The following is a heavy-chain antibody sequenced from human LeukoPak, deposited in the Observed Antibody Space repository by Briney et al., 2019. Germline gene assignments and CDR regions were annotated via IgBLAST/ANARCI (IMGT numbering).Heavy chain of an antibody. D-gene: IGHD2-2*01. CDR1: GGSISSYY. CDR3: ASTSRTGSDAFDI. Sequence: ASETLSLTCTVSGGSISSYYWSWIRQPPGKGLEWIGEINHSGSTNYNPSLKSRVTISVDTSKNQFSLKLSSVTAADTAVYYCASTSRTGSDAFDIWGQGTMVTVSS. CDR2: INHSGST. V-gene: IGHV4-34*01. J-gene: IGHJ3*02.